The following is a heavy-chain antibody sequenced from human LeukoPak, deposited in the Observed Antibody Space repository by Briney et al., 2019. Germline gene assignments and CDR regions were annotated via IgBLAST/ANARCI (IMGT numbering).Heavy chain of an antibody. CDR2: IYYSGST. J-gene: IGHJ4*02. CDR1: GGSISSYY. Sequence: SETLSLTCTVSGGSISSYYWSWIRQPPGKGLEWIGYIYYSGSTNYNPSLKSRVTISVDTSKNQFSLKLSSVTAADTAVYYCVSTAVGDSSGYYLPDYWGQGTLVTVSS. CDR3: VSTAVGDSSGYYLPDY. V-gene: IGHV4-59*01. D-gene: IGHD3-22*01.